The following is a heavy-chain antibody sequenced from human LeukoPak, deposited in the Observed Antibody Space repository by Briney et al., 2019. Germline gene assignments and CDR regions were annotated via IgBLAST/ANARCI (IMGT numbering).Heavy chain of an antibody. V-gene: IGHV3-30-3*01. CDR2: ISYDGSNK. CDR1: GFTFSSYA. J-gene: IGHJ4*02. D-gene: IGHD3-22*01. CDR3: ARDLAGWDSGGYYSPQSPDY. Sequence: GGSLRLSCAASGFTFSSYAMHWVRQAPGKGLEWVAVISYDGSNKYYADSVKGRFTISRDNSKNTLYLQMNSLRAEDTAVYYCARDLAGWDSGGYYSPQSPDYWGQGTLVTVSS.